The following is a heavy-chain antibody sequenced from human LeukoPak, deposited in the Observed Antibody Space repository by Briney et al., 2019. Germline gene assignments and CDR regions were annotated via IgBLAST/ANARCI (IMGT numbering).Heavy chain of an antibody. D-gene: IGHD2-21*01. CDR2: INPDGNKK. CDR3: AKDPYRVIVATGNYLDP. J-gene: IGHJ5*02. CDR1: GLTFSSSW. Sequence: GGSLRLSCAVSGLTFSSSWMDWVRQAPGKGLEWVASINPDGNKKYSADSVKGRFTISRDNAENSLYLQMDSLRGGDTAVYYCAKDPYRVIVATGNYLDPWGQGTLVTVSS. V-gene: IGHV3-7*01.